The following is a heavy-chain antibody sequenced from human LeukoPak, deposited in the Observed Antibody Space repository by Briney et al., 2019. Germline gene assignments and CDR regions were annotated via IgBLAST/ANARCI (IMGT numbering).Heavy chain of an antibody. V-gene: IGHV3-33*01. Sequence: GTSLRLSCAASGFTFSAYGMHWVRQAPGKGPEWVALIRHDGSNENYADSVRGRFTISRDNSKNTLYLQINSPRADDTAVYYCARWSQYSGGGWYELDYWGQGTRVTVSS. J-gene: IGHJ4*02. CDR2: IRHDGSNE. D-gene: IGHD6-25*01. CDR3: ARWSQYSGGGWYELDY. CDR1: GFTFSAYG.